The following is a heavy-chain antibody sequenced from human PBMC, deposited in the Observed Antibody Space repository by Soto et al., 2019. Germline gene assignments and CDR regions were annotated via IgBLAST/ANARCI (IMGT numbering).Heavy chain of an antibody. V-gene: IGHV4-34*01. CDR1: GGSLSGNY. CDR3: ARALFYDILTGPRLLNAFDI. J-gene: IGHJ3*02. Sequence: PSETLSLTCTVSGGSLSGNYWSWIRQTPGRGLEWIGEINYRGTTTYNPSLRNRFTISVDISKSQFSLHLTSVTAADTAVYYCARALFYDILTGPRLLNAFDIWGQGTMVTVS. D-gene: IGHD3-9*01. CDR2: INYRGTT.